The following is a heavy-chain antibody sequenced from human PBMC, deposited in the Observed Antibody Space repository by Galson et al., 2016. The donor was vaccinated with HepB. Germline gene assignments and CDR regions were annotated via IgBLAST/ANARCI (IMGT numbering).Heavy chain of an antibody. CDR1: GFTFSNSA. J-gene: IGHJ4*02. V-gene: IGHV3-30-3*01. CDR2: ISYHGSDI. Sequence: SLRLSRAASGFTFSNSAMHWVRQAPGKGLEWLAVISYHGSDIFCADSVKGRFTISRDNPKKTLFLQLNNLRSENTAVYYCARDLFSSSSFIDFWGQGTLVTVSS. D-gene: IGHD2-2*01. CDR3: ARDLFSSSSFIDF.